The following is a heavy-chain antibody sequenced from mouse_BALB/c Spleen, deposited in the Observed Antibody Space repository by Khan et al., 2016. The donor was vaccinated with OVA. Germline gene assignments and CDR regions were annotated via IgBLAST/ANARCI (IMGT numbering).Heavy chain of an antibody. J-gene: IGHJ3*01. Sequence: VHLQQSGAELVRPGVSVKISCKGSGYTFTDFTMHWVRQSHAMSLEWIGVISTYYGNATYNQKFKDKATMTVDKSSSTAYMELARLTSEDSAIYYCTRGGGGNRFAYWGQGTLVTVSA. CDR2: ISTYYGNA. V-gene: IGHV1S137*01. CDR3: TRGGGGNRFAY. CDR1: GYTFTDFT.